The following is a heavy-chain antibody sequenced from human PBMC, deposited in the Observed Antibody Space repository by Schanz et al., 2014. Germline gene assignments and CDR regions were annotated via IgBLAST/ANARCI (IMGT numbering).Heavy chain of an antibody. J-gene: IGHJ4*01. D-gene: IGHD6-13*01. Sequence: EVQLVESGGGLVKPGGSLRLSCAASGFTFSSYAMSWVRQAPGKGLEWVSALSGSGGSTYYADSMKGRFTISRDNSKNTLYLQMSSLRAEDTAVYYCAREQIMAAAGLVDYWGHGTLVTVSS. CDR3: AREQIMAAAGLVDY. CDR2: LSGSGGST. V-gene: IGHV3-23*04. CDR1: GFTFSSYA.